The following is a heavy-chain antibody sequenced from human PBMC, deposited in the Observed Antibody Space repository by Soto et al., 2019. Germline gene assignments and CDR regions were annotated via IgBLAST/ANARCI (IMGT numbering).Heavy chain of an antibody. D-gene: IGHD5-12*01. J-gene: IGHJ4*02. CDR3: ARDRGPDSGYDYAFDY. V-gene: IGHV3-21*01. Sequence: GGSLRLSCAASGFTFSSYSMNWVRQAPGKGLEWVSSISSSSSYIYYADSVKGRFTISRDNAKNSLYLQMNSLRAEDTAVYYCARDRGPDSGYDYAFDYWGQGTLVTVSS. CDR1: GFTFSSYS. CDR2: ISSSSSYI.